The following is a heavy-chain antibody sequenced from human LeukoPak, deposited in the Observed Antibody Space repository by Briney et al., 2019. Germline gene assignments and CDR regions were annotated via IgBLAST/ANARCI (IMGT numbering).Heavy chain of an antibody. D-gene: IGHD2-2*01. CDR3: ARHERCSSINCIYNWFDP. J-gene: IGHJ5*02. CDR2: VFYSGRT. V-gene: IGHV4-39*01. CDR1: GGSIPTKNFY. Sequence: NTSETLSLTCTVSGGSIPTKNFYWGWIRQPPGKGLEWIGSVFYSGRTYYNPSLKSRVTIFVDPSKNQFSLNLRSVTAADTAVYYCARHERCSSINCIYNWFDPWGQGTLVIVSS.